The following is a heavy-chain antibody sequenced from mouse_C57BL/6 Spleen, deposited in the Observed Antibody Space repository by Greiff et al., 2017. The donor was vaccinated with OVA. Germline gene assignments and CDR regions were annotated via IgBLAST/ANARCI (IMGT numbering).Heavy chain of an antibody. D-gene: IGHD2-2*01. CDR3: ARGGFYGYDGYYFDY. CDR1: GYTFTSYW. J-gene: IGHJ2*01. Sequence: QVQLQQPGAELVKPGASVKMSCKASGYTFTSYWITWVKQRPGQGLEWIGDIYPGSGSTNYNEKFKSKATLTVDTSSSTAYMQLSSLTSEDSAVYYCARGGFYGYDGYYFDYWGQGTTLTVSS. V-gene: IGHV1-55*01. CDR2: IYPGSGST.